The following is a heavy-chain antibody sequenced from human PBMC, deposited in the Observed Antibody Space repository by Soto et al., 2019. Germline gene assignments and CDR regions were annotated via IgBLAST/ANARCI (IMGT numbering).Heavy chain of an antibody. V-gene: IGHV4-30-4*01. D-gene: IGHD2-2*01. Sequence: PSETMSHTCTVSGCSISTGDYYWSWIRQPPGKGLEWVAYIFYSGSTYYNPSPKSRVTISVDTSKNQFSLKLSSVTAADTAVYYCAGGRLGYCSSSSCYWFDPWGQGTRVT. CDR3: AGGRLGYCSSSSCYWFDP. J-gene: IGHJ5*02. CDR1: GCSISTGDYY. CDR2: IFYSGST.